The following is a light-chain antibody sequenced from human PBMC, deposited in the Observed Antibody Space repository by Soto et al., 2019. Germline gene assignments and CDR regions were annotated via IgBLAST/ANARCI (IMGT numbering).Light chain of an antibody. CDR2: YDS. CDR1: DIGSKS. Sequence: SYELTQPPSVSVAPGKTAKITCGGNDIGSKSVHWYQQRPGQAPVLVIYYDSARPSGIPERFSGSNSGNTATLTISRVEAGDEADYYCQMWDSSTDHVVFGGGTKLTVL. CDR3: QMWDSSTDHVV. V-gene: IGLV3-21*04. J-gene: IGLJ2*01.